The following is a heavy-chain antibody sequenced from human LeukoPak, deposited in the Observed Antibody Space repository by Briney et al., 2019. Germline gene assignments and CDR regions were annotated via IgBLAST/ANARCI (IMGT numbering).Heavy chain of an antibody. Sequence: SETLSLTCAVYGESFSGYYWSWIRQPPGKGPEWIGEINHSGSTNYNPSLKSRVTISVDTSKNQFSLKLSSVTAADTAVYYCARGVARTYYSDTSGYAAADYWGQGTLVTVSS. J-gene: IGHJ4*02. CDR2: INHSGST. CDR3: ARGVARTYYSDTSGYAAADY. CDR1: GESFSGYY. D-gene: IGHD3-22*01. V-gene: IGHV4-34*01.